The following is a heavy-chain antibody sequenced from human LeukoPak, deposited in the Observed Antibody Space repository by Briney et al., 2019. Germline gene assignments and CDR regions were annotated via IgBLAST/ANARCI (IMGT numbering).Heavy chain of an antibody. CDR2: ISWNSGSI. D-gene: IGHD4-11*01. CDR3: AKDATDYSNYFDY. Sequence: GRSLRLSCAASGFTFDDYAMHWVRQAPGKGLEWVSGISWNSGSIGYADSVKGRFTISRDNAKNSLYLQMNSLRAEDMALYYCAKDATDYSNYFDYWGQGTLVTVSS. J-gene: IGHJ4*02. V-gene: IGHV3-9*03. CDR1: GFTFDDYA.